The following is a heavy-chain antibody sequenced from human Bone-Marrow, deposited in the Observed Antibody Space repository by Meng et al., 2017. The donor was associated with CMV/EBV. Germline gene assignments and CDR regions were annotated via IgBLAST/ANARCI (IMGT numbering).Heavy chain of an antibody. Sequence: GGSLRLSCAASGFTFSNAWMSWVRQAPGKGLEWLSSISSSSSSIYYADSVQGRFTISRDNAKNSLYLQMNSLRAEDTAIYYCAKGTYSSGWCDCWGQGTLVTVSS. CDR1: GFTFSNAW. CDR3: AKGTYSSGWCDC. J-gene: IGHJ5*01. CDR2: ISSSSSSI. D-gene: IGHD6-19*01. V-gene: IGHV3-21*01.